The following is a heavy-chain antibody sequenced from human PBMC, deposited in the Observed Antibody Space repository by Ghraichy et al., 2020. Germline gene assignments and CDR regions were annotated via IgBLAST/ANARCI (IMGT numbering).Heavy chain of an antibody. V-gene: IGHV7-4-1*02. J-gene: IGHJ4*02. CDR2: INTNTGNP. D-gene: IGHD3-22*01. CDR3: ARDGTSGYYRGDFEF. Sequence: ASVKVSCKASGYSFINYAMQWVRQAPGQGLEFMGWINTNTGNPTYVEGFRERFLFSFDSSVSTAFLEISDLRAEDTALYYCARDGTSGYYRGDFEFWGQGTLVTVSS. CDR1: GYSFINYA.